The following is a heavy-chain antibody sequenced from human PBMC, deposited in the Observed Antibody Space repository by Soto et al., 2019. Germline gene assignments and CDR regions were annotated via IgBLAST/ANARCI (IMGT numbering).Heavy chain of an antibody. CDR1: GFPFSTYA. D-gene: IGHD3-10*01. J-gene: IGHJ4*02. Sequence: EVQLLESGGGLVQPGGSLGLSCAASGFPFSTYAMTWVRQAPGKGLEWVSLISGSGGSTYYADSVKGRFTISRDNSRDTLELQMNSLRAEDTGVYYCAKVHGSGSYNNFPDYWGQGTLVTVFS. CDR3: AKVHGSGSYNNFPDY. V-gene: IGHV3-23*01. CDR2: ISGSGGST.